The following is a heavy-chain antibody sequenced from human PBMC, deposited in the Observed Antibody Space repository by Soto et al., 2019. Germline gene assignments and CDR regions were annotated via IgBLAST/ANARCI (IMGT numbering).Heavy chain of an antibody. J-gene: IGHJ5*02. CDR2: IYYSEST. CDR1: GGSISSYF. CDR3: GRDMSIAAAGNWFDP. D-gene: IGHD6-13*01. V-gene: IGHV4-59*01. Sequence: SETLSLTCTVSGGSISSYFWSWIRQPPGKGLEWIGYIYYSESTNYNPSLKSRVTISVDTSKNQFSMKLSSVTAEDTAVYYCGRDMSIAAAGNWFDPWGQGTLVTVSS.